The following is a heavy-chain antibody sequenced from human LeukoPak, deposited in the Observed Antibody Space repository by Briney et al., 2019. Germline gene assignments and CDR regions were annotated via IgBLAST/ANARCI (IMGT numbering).Heavy chain of an antibody. CDR2: INHSGST. CDR3: AREVRTTSCYGCFDS. D-gene: IGHD2-2*01. CDR1: GGSFSGYY. J-gene: IGHJ4*02. Sequence: SETLSLTCAVYGGSFSGYYWTWIRQPPAKGLEWIGEINHSGSTNYNPSLKSRLTISIHTSKNKFSLKVSSVTAADTAVYYCAREVRTTSCYGCFDSWGQGTLVTVSS. V-gene: IGHV4-34*01.